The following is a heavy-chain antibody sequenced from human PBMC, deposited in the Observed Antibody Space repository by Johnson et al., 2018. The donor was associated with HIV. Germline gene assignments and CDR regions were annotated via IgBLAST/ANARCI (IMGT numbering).Heavy chain of an antibody. V-gene: IGHV3-33*08. CDR2: IWYDGSNK. CDR3: ARDAVISSGWYNVDAFDI. J-gene: IGHJ3*02. CDR1: GFTFSNYG. Sequence: QVQLVESGGGLVQPGGSLRLSCAASGFTFSNYGMHWVRQGPGKGLEWVALIWYDGSNKYYAASVKGRFTTSTDKAKNTLHLQMNSLRAEDTAVYYCARDAVISSGWYNVDAFDIWGQGTMVTVSS. D-gene: IGHD6-19*01.